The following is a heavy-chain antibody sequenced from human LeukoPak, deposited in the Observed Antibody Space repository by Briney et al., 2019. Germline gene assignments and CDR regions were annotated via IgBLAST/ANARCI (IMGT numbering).Heavy chain of an antibody. CDR3: ATDRPSDSSGYNC. D-gene: IGHD3-22*01. J-gene: IGHJ4*02. V-gene: IGHV1-69-2*01. Sequence: ASVKISYKVSGYTFTDYYMHWVPQAPGKGLEWMGLVDPEDGETIYAEKFQGRVTITADTSTDTAYMELSSLRSEDTAVYYCATDRPSDSSGYNCWGQGTLVTVSS. CDR1: GYTFTDYY. CDR2: VDPEDGET.